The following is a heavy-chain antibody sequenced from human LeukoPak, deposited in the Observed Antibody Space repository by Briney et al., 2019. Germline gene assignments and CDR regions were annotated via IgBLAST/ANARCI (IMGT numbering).Heavy chain of an antibody. Sequence: PSETLSLTCTVSGGSISSYYWSWIRQPPGKGLEWIGYIYYSGSTNYNPSLKSRVTISVDTSKNQFSLKLSSVTAADTAVYYCARLVRCSSDYFDHWGQGTLVTVSS. J-gene: IGHJ4*02. D-gene: IGHD6-6*01. CDR2: IYYSGST. V-gene: IGHV4-59*01. CDR3: ARLVRCSSDYFDH. CDR1: GGSISSYY.